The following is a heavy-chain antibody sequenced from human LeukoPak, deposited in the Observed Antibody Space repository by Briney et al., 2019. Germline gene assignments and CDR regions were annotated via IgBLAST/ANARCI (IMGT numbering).Heavy chain of an antibody. CDR2: IYYSGST. CDR3: ARDYTMPHWFDP. CDR1: GGSISSGGYY. Sequence: SETLSLTCTVSGGSISSGGYYWSWIRQHPGKGLEWIGYIYYSGSTYYNPSLKSRVTISVDTSKNQFSLKLSSVTAADTAVYYCARDYTMPHWFDPWGQGTLVTVSS. V-gene: IGHV4-31*03. D-gene: IGHD3-16*01. J-gene: IGHJ5*02.